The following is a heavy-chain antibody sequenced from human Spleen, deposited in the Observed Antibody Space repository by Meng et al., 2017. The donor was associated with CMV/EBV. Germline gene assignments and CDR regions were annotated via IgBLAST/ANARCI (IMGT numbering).Heavy chain of an antibody. V-gene: IGHV3-20*04. Sequence: GGSLRLSCAASGFTFDDYGMSWVPQAPGKGLECVSGINWNGGSTGDADSVKGRFTISRDNAKNSLYLQMNSLRAEDTALYYCARVQQLSTFDYWGQGTLVTVSS. CDR1: GFTFDDYG. D-gene: IGHD6-13*01. CDR2: INWNGGST. CDR3: ARVQQLSTFDY. J-gene: IGHJ4*02.